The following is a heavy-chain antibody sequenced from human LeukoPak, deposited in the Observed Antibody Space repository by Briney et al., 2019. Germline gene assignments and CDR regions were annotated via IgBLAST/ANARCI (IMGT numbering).Heavy chain of an antibody. CDR1: GGSISSSSYY. J-gene: IGHJ5*02. CDR3: ARPSSGWSNWFAP. CDR2: IYYSGST. Sequence: SETLSLTCTVSGGSISSSSYYWGWIRQPPGKGLEWIGSIYYSGSTYYNPSLKSRVTISVATSKTQFYLKLSSVTAADTAVYYCARPSSGWSNWFAPWGQGTLVTVSS. D-gene: IGHD6-19*01. V-gene: IGHV4-39*01.